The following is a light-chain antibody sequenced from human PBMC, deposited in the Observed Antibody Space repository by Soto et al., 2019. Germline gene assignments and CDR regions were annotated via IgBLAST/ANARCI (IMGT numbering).Light chain of an antibody. CDR2: AAS. Sequence: IQLTQSPSSLSASVGDRVTITCRASQGISSYLAWYQQKPGNAPNLLIYAASTLQSGVPSSFSGSGSGTDFTLTISSLQPEDFATYYCQQLNNYPRTFGQGTKVEIK. CDR3: QQLNNYPRT. V-gene: IGKV1-9*01. CDR1: QGISSY. J-gene: IGKJ1*01.